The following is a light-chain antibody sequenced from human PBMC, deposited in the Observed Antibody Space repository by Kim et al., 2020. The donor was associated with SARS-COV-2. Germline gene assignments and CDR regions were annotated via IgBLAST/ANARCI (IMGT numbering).Light chain of an antibody. J-gene: IGKJ1*01. CDR1: QSLGNW. CDR2: DAS. CDR3: QQYISYPWT. Sequence: ASVGDRATVTCRASQSLGNWLAWYQQKTETAPNLLIYDASTLQGGVSSRVSGSGAGTEFTLTISGLQPDDFAPYYCQQYISYPWTFGRGTKVEI. V-gene: IGKV1-5*01.